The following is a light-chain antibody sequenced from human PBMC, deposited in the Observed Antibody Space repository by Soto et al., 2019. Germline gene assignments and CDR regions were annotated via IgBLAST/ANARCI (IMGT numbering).Light chain of an antibody. CDR2: EVS. CDR1: SNDVGGYNY. Sequence: QSPLTQPPSASGSTVQSVTIASTVTSNDVGGYNYVSWYQQHPGKAPKLMIYEVSKRPSGVPDRFSGSKSGNTASLTVSGLQAEDEADYYCSSYAGSNNLVFGGGIKVTVL. CDR3: SSYAGSNNLV. V-gene: IGLV2-8*01. J-gene: IGLJ2*01.